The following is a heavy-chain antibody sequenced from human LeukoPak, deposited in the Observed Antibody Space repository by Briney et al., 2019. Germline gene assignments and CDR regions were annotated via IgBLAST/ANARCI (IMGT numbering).Heavy chain of an antibody. D-gene: IGHD6-19*01. Sequence: GGSLRLSCAASGFTFSKYSMLWVRQAPGKGLESVSRINTDGTVTTYADSVKGRFTVSRDNAYNTMFLQMNSVRDEDTAVYYCSTKRWLAPPPDSWGQGTPVTVSS. CDR1: GFTFSKYS. CDR3: STKRWLAPPPDS. CDR2: INTDGTVT. J-gene: IGHJ4*02. V-gene: IGHV3-74*01.